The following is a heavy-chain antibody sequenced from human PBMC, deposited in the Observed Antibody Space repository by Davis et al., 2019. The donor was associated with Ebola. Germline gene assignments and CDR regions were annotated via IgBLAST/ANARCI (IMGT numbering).Heavy chain of an antibody. D-gene: IGHD4-17*01. Sequence: GGSLRLSCAASGFTVSSNYMNWVRQAPGKGLEWVSVIYSGGSTYYADSVKGRFTISRDNSKNTLYLQMNSLRAEDTAVYYCARVDENGDTDYWGQGTLVTVSS. V-gene: IGHV3-53*01. CDR1: GFTVSSNY. J-gene: IGHJ4*02. CDR2: IYSGGST. CDR3: ARVDENGDTDY.